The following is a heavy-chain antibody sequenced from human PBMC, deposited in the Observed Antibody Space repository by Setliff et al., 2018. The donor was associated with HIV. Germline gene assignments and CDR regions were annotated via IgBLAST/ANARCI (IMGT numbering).Heavy chain of an antibody. J-gene: IGHJ4*02. D-gene: IGHD6-19*01. CDR3: ARVGQWLADY. V-gene: IGHV3-53*05. CDR1: GFTVSRFY. Sequence: GSLRLSCAASGFTVSRFYMSWVRQAPGKGLEWVSVIYSDGSSYYADSVKGRFTISRDNSKNTLYLQMNSLRAEDTAVYYCARVGQWLADYWGQGTLVTVSS. CDR2: IYSDGSS.